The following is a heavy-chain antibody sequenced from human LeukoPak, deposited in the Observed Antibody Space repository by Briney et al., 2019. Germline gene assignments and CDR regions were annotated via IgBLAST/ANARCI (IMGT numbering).Heavy chain of an antibody. J-gene: IGHJ6*02. Sequence: PSEALSLTCTVSGGSISSSSSYWGWIRQPPGKGLEWIGYIYYSGSTYYNPSLKSRVTISVDTSKNQFSLKLSSVTAADTAVYYCARVDCSSTSCYTGYYYYGMDVWGQGTTVTVSS. CDR2: IYYSGST. CDR1: GGSISSSSSY. CDR3: ARVDCSSTSCYTGYYYYGMDV. V-gene: IGHV4-30-4*08. D-gene: IGHD2-2*02.